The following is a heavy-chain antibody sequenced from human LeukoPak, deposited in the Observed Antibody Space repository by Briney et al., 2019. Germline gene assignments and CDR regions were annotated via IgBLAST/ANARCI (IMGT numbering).Heavy chain of an antibody. CDR2: MNRNSGNT. Sequence: VASVKVSCKASGYTFTSYDINWVRQATGQGLEWMGWMNRNSGNTGYAQKFQGRVTITRNTSISTAYMELSSLRSEDTAVYYCARAGSASSSPPLLWGQGTLVTVSS. CDR1: GYTFTSYD. D-gene: IGHD6-13*01. V-gene: IGHV1-8*03. J-gene: IGHJ4*02. CDR3: ARAGSASSSPPLL.